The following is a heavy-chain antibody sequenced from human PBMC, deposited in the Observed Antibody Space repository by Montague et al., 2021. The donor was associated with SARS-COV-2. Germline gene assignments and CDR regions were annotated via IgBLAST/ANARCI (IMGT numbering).Heavy chain of an antibody. CDR2: ISYDGSNK. CDR1: GFTFSSYA. J-gene: IGHJ4*02. V-gene: IGHV3-30-3*01. Sequence: SLRLSCAASGFTFSSYAMHWVRQAPGKGLEWVAVISYDGSNKYYADSVKGRFTISRDNSKNTLYLQMNSLRAEDTAVYCCARDLVGWGSPFDYWGQGTLVTVSS. D-gene: IGHD7-27*01. CDR3: ARDLVGWGSPFDY.